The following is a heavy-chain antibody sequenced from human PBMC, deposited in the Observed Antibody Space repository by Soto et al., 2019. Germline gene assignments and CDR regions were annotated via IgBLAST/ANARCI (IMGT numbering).Heavy chain of an antibody. CDR2: ISKNGDSI. J-gene: IGHJ4*02. CDR1: GFTFSTYA. V-gene: IGHV3-48*01. D-gene: IGHD4-17*01. CDR3: TIDDYSDYDQVDY. Sequence: PGGSLRLSCAASGFTFSTYAMNWVRQAPGKGLEWLSYISKNGDSIYYADSVKGRFTISRDNARTSLYLQMNSLRAEDTAIYYCTIDDYSDYDQVDYWGQGTLVTVSS.